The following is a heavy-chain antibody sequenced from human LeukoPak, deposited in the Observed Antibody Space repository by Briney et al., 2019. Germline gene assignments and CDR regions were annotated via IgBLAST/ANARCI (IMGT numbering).Heavy chain of an antibody. CDR3: AKDLDKGPGFDDYFDY. CDR2: ISGSGGNT. V-gene: IGHV3-23*01. Sequence: PGGSLRLSCAASGFTFSNYAMSWVRQAPGKGLEWVSAISGSGGNTYYADSVKGRFTISRDNSKNTLYLQMNSLRAEDTAVYYCAKDLDKGPGFDDYFDYWGQGTLVTVSS. D-gene: IGHD2-2*03. CDR1: GFTFSNYA. J-gene: IGHJ4*02.